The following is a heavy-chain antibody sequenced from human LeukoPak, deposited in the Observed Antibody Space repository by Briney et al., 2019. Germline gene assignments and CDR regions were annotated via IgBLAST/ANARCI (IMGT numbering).Heavy chain of an antibody. J-gene: IGHJ6*02. CDR1: GYTFTNYD. V-gene: IGHV1-8*01. Sequence: ASVKVSCKASGYTFTNYDINWMRQATGQGLEWMGWMNPNSGSTEYAQKFQGRVTMTRGTSTSTAYMELSSLRSEDTAVFYCARGPIGAEDYRMDVWGQGTTVTVSS. CDR3: ARGPIGAEDYRMDV. CDR2: MNPNSGST. D-gene: IGHD6-13*01.